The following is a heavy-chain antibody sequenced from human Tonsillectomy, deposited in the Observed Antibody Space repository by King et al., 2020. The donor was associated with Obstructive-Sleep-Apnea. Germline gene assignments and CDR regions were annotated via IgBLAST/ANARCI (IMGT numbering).Heavy chain of an antibody. Sequence: LQLQESGSGLVKPSQTLSLTCAVSGGSISSGGYSWSWIRQPPGKGLEWIGYIYHSGSTYYIPSLKSRVTISVDRSKNQFSLKLSSVTAADTAVYYCARGWKGRFGSRMDVWGQGTTVTVSS. D-gene: IGHD3-10*01. CDR3: ARGWKGRFGSRMDV. V-gene: IGHV4-30-2*01. CDR2: IYHSGST. CDR1: GGSISSGGYS. J-gene: IGHJ6*02.